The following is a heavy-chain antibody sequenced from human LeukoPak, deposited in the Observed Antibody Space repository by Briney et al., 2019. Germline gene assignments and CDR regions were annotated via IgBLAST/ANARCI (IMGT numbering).Heavy chain of an antibody. D-gene: IGHD6-6*01. J-gene: IGHJ4*02. CDR3: ARLGYSSSVDY. CDR2: IYYSGST. V-gene: IGHV4-39*01. Sequence: SETLSLTCTVSGGSISSSSYYWGWIRQPPGKGLEWIGSIYYSGSTYYNPSLKSRVTISVDTSKNQFSLKLSSVTAADTAVYYCARLGYSSSVDYWGQGILVTVSS. CDR1: GGSISSSSYY.